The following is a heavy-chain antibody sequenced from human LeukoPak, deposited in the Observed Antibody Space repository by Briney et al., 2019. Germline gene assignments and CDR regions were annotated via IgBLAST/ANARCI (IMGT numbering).Heavy chain of an antibody. CDR3: AKDRTGFFDY. J-gene: IGHJ4*02. V-gene: IGHV3-23*01. Sequence: GGSLRLSCAASGFTFSSYAMSWVRQAPGKGLEWVSAISGSGGGTYYADSVKGRFTVSRDNSKNTLYLQMTGLRAEDTAVYYCAKDRTGFFDYWGQGTLVTVSS. CDR1: GFTFSSYA. CDR2: ISGSGGGT. D-gene: IGHD2-8*02.